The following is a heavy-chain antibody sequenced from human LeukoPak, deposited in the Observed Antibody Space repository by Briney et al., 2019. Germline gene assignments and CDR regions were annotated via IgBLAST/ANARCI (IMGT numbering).Heavy chain of an antibody. J-gene: IGHJ1*01. D-gene: IGHD6-19*01. CDR1: GFTVSSNY. V-gene: IGHV3-53*04. CDR3: ASQGSSGWYEYFQH. CDR2: IYSGGST. Sequence: GGSLRLSCAASGFTVSSNYMSWVRQAPGKGLEWVSVIYSGGSTYYADSVRGRFTISRRNSKNTLYLQMNSLRAEDTAVYYCASQGSSGWYEYFQHWGQGTLVTVSS.